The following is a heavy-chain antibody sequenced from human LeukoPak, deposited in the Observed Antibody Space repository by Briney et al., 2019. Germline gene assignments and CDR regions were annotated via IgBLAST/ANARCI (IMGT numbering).Heavy chain of an antibody. CDR2: INPNSGGT. Sequence: GASVKVSCKASGYTFTGYYMHWVRQAPGQGLEWMGWINPNSGGTNYAQKFQGRVTMTRDTSISTAYMELSRLRSDDTAVYYCARGPLARRAHSSGWSQPFDYWGQGTLVTVSS. D-gene: IGHD6-19*01. V-gene: IGHV1-2*02. CDR3: ARGPLARRAHSSGWSQPFDY. CDR1: GYTFTGYY. J-gene: IGHJ4*02.